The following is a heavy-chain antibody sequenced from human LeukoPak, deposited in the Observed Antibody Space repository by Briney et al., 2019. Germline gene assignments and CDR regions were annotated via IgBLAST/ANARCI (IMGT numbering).Heavy chain of an antibody. CDR2: IIPIFGTA. D-gene: IGHD4-17*01. J-gene: IGHJ6*03. V-gene: IGHV1-69*05. CDR1: GGTFSSYA. CDR3: ARGGPELRPGDYVGAGYYYYMDV. Sequence: GASVKVSCKASGGTFSSYAISWVRQAPGQGLEWMGGIIPIFGTANYAQKFQGRVTITTDESTSTAYMELSSLRSEDTAVYYCARGGPELRPGDYVGAGYYYYMDVWGKGTTVTVSS.